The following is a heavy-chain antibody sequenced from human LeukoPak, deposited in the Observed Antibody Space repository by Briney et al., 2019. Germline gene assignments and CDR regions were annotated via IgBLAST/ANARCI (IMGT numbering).Heavy chain of an antibody. V-gene: IGHV4-30-2*01. J-gene: IGHJ4*02. CDR1: GLSISSGGYY. CDR3: ARAQLTAAGTGEDY. Sequence: SETLSLTCTVSGLSISSGGYYCRGFRQPPGKGLEWIVYIYHSGSTYYNPSLKSRVTISVDRSKNQFSLKLSSVTAADTAVYYCARAQLTAAGTGEDYWGQGTLVTVSS. CDR2: IYHSGST. D-gene: IGHD6-13*01.